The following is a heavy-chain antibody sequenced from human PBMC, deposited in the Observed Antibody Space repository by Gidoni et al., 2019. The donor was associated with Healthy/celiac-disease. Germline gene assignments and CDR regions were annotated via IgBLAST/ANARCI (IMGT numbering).Heavy chain of an antibody. V-gene: IGHV3-48*02. J-gene: IGHJ4*02. CDR2: ISSSSSTI. CDR3: ARADIVLMVYVPPLFYFDY. Sequence: EVQLVESGGGWVQPGGSLRLSCAASGFTVSSDSMNWVRQAPGKGLGWVSYISSSSSTIYYADSVKGRFTISRDNAKNSLYLQMNSLRDEDTAVYYCARADIVLMVYVPPLFYFDYWGQGTLVTVSS. D-gene: IGHD2-8*01. CDR1: GFTVSSDS.